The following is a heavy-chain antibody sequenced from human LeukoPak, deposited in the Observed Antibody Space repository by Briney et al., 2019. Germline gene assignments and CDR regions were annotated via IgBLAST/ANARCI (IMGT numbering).Heavy chain of an antibody. Sequence: PSETLSLTCTVSGASISSYFWSWIRQPPGKGLEWIGYISYSGSTNYNPSLKSRVTISVDTSNNHLSLRLRSVTAADTAVYYCARDFVGRKYLGLDVWGHGTTVTVSS. CDR2: ISYSGST. CDR1: GASISSYF. CDR3: ARDFVGRKYLGLDV. J-gene: IGHJ6*02. V-gene: IGHV4-59*01. D-gene: IGHD2/OR15-2a*01.